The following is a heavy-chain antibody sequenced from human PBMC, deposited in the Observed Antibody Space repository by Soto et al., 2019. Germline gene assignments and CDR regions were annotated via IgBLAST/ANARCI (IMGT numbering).Heavy chain of an antibody. CDR1: GFTFNSDG. J-gene: IGHJ3*02. CDR2: IWYDGSNK. Sequence: QVQLVESGGGVVQPGRSLRLSCAASGFTFNSDGMHWVRQAPCKGLEWVAVIWYDGSNKYYADSVKGRFTISRDNSKNTLYLQMNSLSAEDTAVYHCARSGGTVAGTRNAFDIWGQGTMVTVSS. V-gene: IGHV3-33*01. D-gene: IGHD6-19*01. CDR3: ARSGGTVAGTRNAFDI.